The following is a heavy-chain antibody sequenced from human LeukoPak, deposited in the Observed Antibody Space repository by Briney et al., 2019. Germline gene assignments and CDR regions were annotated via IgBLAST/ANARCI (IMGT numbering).Heavy chain of an antibody. V-gene: IGHV4-59*01. Sequence: PSETLSLTCTVSGGSFNAYYWSWIRQPPGRGLEWIGYIYYIGITNYNPSLKSRVIISVDTSKNQFSLQLSSLTAADTAVYYCARTGSGNYYRPFDFWGQGTLVTVSS. D-gene: IGHD3-10*01. J-gene: IGHJ4*02. CDR1: GGSFNAYY. CDR3: ARTGSGNYYRPFDF. CDR2: IYYIGIT.